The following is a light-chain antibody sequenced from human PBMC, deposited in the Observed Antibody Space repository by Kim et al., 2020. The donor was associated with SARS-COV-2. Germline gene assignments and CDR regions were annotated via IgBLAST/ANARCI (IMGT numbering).Light chain of an antibody. Sequence: SYELTQPPSVSVSPGQTASITCSGDKLGDKYACWYQQKPGQSPALVIYQDSKRPSGIPERFSGSNSGNTATLTISGTQAMDEADYYCQAWDSSTGGVFGTGTRSPS. V-gene: IGLV3-1*01. J-gene: IGLJ1*01. CDR2: QDS. CDR3: QAWDSSTGGV. CDR1: KLGDKY.